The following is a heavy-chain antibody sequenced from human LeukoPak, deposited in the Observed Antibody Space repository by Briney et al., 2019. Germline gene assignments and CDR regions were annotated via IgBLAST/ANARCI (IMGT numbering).Heavy chain of an antibody. J-gene: IGHJ4*02. CDR2: IYYSGST. D-gene: IGHD6-19*01. CDR3: ARHASGWYTD. CDR1: GGSISTSDCY. V-gene: IGHV4-39*01. Sequence: SETLSLTCAVSGGSISTSDCYWGWIRQPPGKGLEWIGSIYYSGSTYYNPFLKSRLTISGDMSKNQFSLKLSSVTTADTAVYYCARHASGWYTDWGQGTLVTVSS.